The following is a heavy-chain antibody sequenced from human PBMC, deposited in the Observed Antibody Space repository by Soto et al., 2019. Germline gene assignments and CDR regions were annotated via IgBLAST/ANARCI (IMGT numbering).Heavy chain of an antibody. Sequence: ASVKVSCKASGGTFSSYAISWVRQAPGQGLEWMGGIIPIFGTANYAQKFQGRVTITADESTSTAYMELSSLRSEDTAVYYCARQGSYGPSYFDYWGQGILVTVSS. D-gene: IGHD5-18*01. V-gene: IGHV1-69*13. J-gene: IGHJ4*02. CDR3: ARQGSYGPSYFDY. CDR1: GGTFSSYA. CDR2: IIPIFGTA.